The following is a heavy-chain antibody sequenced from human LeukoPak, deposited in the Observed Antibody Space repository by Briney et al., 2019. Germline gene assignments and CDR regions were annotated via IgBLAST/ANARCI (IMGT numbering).Heavy chain of an antibody. CDR3: ARVLITMVRGVISYYYYGMDV. V-gene: IGHV4-61*01. J-gene: IGHJ6*04. Sequence: SETLSLTCTVSGGSVSSGSYYWSWIRQPPGKGLEWIGYIYYSGSTNYNPSLMSRVTISVDTSKNQFSLKLSSVTAADTAVYYCARVLITMVRGVISYYYYGMDVWGKGTTVTVSS. D-gene: IGHD3-10*01. CDR1: GGSVSSGSYY. CDR2: IYYSGST.